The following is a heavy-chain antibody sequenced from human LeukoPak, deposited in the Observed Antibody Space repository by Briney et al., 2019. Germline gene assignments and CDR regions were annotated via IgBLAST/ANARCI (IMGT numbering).Heavy chain of an antibody. V-gene: IGHV3-30*04. Sequence: AGGSLRLSCAASGFTFSSYAMHWVRQAPGKGLEWVAVISYDGSNKYYADSVKGRFTISRDNSENIVYLQMNNLRAEDTAVYYCAGRVTGYGSGYVYWGQGTLVTVSS. CDR1: GFTFSSYA. J-gene: IGHJ4*02. CDR3: AGRVTGYGSGYVY. CDR2: ISYDGSNK. D-gene: IGHD5-18*01.